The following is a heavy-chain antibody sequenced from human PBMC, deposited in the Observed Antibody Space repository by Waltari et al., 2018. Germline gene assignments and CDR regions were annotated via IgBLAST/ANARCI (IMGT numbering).Heavy chain of an antibody. CDR3: ASTVAAAVS. J-gene: IGHJ4*02. V-gene: IGHV3-30*14. Sequence: QVRLVESGGGVVQPGRSLRLSCAASGFTFAAYAMYWVRQVPGKGLDVVAVISNDGSSEYYTDSVKGRFTISRDNAKDTLYLHMNNLRPDDTADYYCASTVAAAVSWGQGTRVTVS. CDR1: GFTFAAYA. CDR2: ISNDGSSE. D-gene: IGHD6-13*01.